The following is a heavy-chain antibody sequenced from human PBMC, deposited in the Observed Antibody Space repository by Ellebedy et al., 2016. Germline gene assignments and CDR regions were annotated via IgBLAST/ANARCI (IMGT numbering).Heavy chain of an antibody. J-gene: IGHJ4*02. D-gene: IGHD3-22*01. CDR1: GFTFSSYA. CDR2: ISGSGGST. Sequence: GESLKISCAASGFTFSSYAMSWVRQAPGKGLEWVSAISGSGGSTYYADSVKGRFTISRDNSKNTLYLQMNSLRAEDTAVYYCAGYYYDSSGRADDFDYWGQGTLVTVSS. CDR3: AGYYYDSSGRADDFDY. V-gene: IGHV3-23*01.